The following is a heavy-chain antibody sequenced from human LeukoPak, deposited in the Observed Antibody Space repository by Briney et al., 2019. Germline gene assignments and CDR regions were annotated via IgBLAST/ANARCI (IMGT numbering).Heavy chain of an antibody. CDR1: GGSLSGSY. Sequence: SETLSLTCAAFGGSLSGSYCNWIRQTPGKGLEWIGEINHSGRTNYNSSLKSRVTISVDTSKNRFSLKLISVTAADTAVYYCARDPCGSINCPLRYWGQGTQVTVSS. CDR3: ARDPCGSINCPLRY. CDR2: INHSGRT. J-gene: IGHJ4*02. V-gene: IGHV4-34*01. D-gene: IGHD1-26*01.